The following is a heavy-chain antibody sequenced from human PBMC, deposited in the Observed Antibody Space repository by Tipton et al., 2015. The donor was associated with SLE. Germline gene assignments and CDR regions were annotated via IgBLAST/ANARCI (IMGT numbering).Heavy chain of an antibody. V-gene: IGHV4-31*03. CDR3: ARFTMVRDYYGMDV. D-gene: IGHD3-10*01. CDR1: GGSISSGGYY. CDR2: IYYSGST. Sequence: TLSLTCTVSGGSISSGGYYWSWIRQHPGKGLEWIGYIYYSGSTCYNPSLKSRVTISVDTSKNQFSLKLSSVTAADMAVYYCARFTMVRDYYGMDVWGQGTTVTVSS. J-gene: IGHJ6*02.